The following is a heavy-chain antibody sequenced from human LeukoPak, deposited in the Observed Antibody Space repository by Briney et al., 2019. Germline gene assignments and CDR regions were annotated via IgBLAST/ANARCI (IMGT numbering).Heavy chain of an antibody. J-gene: IGHJ4*02. Sequence: GESLKISCKGSGYSFTSYWIGWVRQMPGKGLEWMGIIYPGDSDTRYSPSFQGQVTISADKSISTAYLQCSSLKASDTAMYYCARRGFSYGYLSYFDYWGQGTLVTVSS. CDR3: ARRGFSYGYLSYFDY. V-gene: IGHV5-51*01. CDR2: IYPGDSDT. CDR1: GYSFTSYW. D-gene: IGHD5-18*01.